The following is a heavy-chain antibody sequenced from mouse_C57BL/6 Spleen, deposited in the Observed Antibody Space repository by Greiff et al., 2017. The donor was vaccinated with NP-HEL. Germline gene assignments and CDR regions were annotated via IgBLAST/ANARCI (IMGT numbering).Heavy chain of an antibody. V-gene: IGHV1-55*01. J-gene: IGHJ4*01. Sequence: VQLQQSGAELVKPGASVKMSCKASGYTFTSYWITWVKQRPGQGLEWIGDIYPGSGSTNYNEKFKSKATLTVDTSSSTAYMQLSSLTSEDSAVYYSASYDYDGVYAMDYWGQGTSVTVSS. CDR3: ASYDYDGVYAMDY. CDR1: GYTFTSYW. CDR2: IYPGSGST. D-gene: IGHD2-4*01.